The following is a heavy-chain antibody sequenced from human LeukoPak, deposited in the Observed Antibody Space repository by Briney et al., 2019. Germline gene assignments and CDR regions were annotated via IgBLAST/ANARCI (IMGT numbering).Heavy chain of an antibody. V-gene: IGHV3-21*01. CDR3: ATNSRIASADYYYGLDV. D-gene: IGHD6-13*01. J-gene: IGHJ6*02. Sequence: GGSLRLSCAASGFTFSRNNMKWVRQAPGKGLEWVASIGGGGSYKYYADSVKGRFTVSRDNAKNSLYLEMNSLRAEDTAVYYCATNSRIASADYYYGLDVWGQGTTVTVSS. CDR2: IGGGGSYK. CDR1: GFTFSRNN.